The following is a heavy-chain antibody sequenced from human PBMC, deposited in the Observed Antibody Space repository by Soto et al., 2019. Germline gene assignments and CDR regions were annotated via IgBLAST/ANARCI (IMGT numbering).Heavy chain of an antibody. CDR1: GGTFSSYT. Sequence: QVQLVQSGAEVKKPGSSVKVSCKASGGTFSSYTISWVRQAPGQGLEWMGRIIPILGIANYAQKFQGRVTITADKSTSTAYMELSSLRSEDTAVDYCARCLHSEPHAFDIWGQGTMVTVSS. D-gene: IGHD4-4*01. V-gene: IGHV1-69*02. CDR2: IIPILGIA. J-gene: IGHJ3*02. CDR3: ARCLHSEPHAFDI.